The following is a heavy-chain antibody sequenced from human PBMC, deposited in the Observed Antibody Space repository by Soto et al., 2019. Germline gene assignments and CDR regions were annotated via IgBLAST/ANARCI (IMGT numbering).Heavy chain of an antibody. CDR3: ARDWTGHKYFNF. CDR2: IYSDDNT. CDR1: GITATNGH. J-gene: IGHJ4*02. Sequence: GGSLRLSCAASGITATNGHMSWVRQAPGKGLEWVSVIYSDDNTYYADSVKGRFTISRDTSKDTVYLQMNSLRADDTAVYYCARDWTGHKYFNFWDQGSLVTVSS. V-gene: IGHV3-53*01. D-gene: IGHD3-9*01.